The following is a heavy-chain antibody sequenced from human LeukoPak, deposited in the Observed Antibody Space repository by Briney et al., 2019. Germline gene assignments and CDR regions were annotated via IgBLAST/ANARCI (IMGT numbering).Heavy chain of an antibody. J-gene: IGHJ4*02. V-gene: IGHV5-51*01. Sequence: GESLKISCQGSGFRFNTYWIGWVRQMPGKGLEWMGIIHPGDSDTRYSPSFQGQVTISADKSISTAYLQWSSLKASDTAMYYCARQLGSIFGVAFDYWGQGTLVTVSS. CDR1: GFRFNTYW. D-gene: IGHD3-3*01. CDR3: ARQLGSIFGVAFDY. CDR2: IHPGDSDT.